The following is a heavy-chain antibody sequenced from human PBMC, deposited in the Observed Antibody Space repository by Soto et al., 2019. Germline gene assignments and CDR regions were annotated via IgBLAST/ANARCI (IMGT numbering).Heavy chain of an antibody. V-gene: IGHV4-59*08. CDR1: GGSISSYY. CDR3: ARLRGGDTAMGPYYFDY. D-gene: IGHD5-18*01. Sequence: SETLSLTCTVSGGSISSYYWSWIRQPPGKGLEWIGYIYYSGSTNYNPSLKSRVTISVDTSKNQFSLKLSSVTAADTAVYYCARLRGGDTAMGPYYFDYWGQGTLVTVSS. J-gene: IGHJ4*02. CDR2: IYYSGST.